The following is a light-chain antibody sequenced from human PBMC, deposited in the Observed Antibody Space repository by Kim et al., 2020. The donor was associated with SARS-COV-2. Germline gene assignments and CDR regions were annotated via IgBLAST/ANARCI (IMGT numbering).Light chain of an antibody. Sequence: GARGQKARITGGGNNLGSKKVHWYQQKPGQAPVVVIYRDSNRPPGIPERFSGPNSGNTATLTIIRAQAGDEADYYCQVWDSSTGVFGGGTQLTVL. CDR3: QVWDSSTGV. CDR2: RDS. V-gene: IGLV3-9*01. J-gene: IGLJ3*02. CDR1: NLGSKK.